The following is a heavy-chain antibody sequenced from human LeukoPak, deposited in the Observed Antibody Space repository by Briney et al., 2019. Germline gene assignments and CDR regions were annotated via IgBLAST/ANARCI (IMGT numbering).Heavy chain of an antibody. V-gene: IGHV4-59*01. CDR2: IYYSGST. D-gene: IGHD6-13*01. J-gene: IGHJ4*02. CDR3: AKTVPSSGFAVDY. Sequence: SETLSLTCTVSGGSISSYYWSWIRQPPGKGLEWIGYIYYSGSTNYNPSLKSRVTISVDTSKNQFSLKLSSVTAADTAVYYCAKTVPSSGFAVDYWGQGSLVTVSS. CDR1: GGSISSYY.